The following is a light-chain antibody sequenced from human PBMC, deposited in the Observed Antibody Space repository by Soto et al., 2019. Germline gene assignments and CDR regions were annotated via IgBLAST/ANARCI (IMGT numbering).Light chain of an antibody. CDR3: QQLNSYPPT. CDR1: QGISSY. J-gene: IGKJ4*01. CDR2: TAS. V-gene: IGKV1-9*01. Sequence: DIQLTQSPSFLSASVGDRVTITCRARQGISSYLAWYQQKPGKAPKLLIYTASTLQSGVPSRFSGSGSGTEFTLTISSLQPEDFATYYCQQLNSYPPTFGGGTNVEIK.